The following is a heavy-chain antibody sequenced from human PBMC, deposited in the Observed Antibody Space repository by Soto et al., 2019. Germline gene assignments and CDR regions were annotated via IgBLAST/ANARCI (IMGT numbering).Heavy chain of an antibody. V-gene: IGHV5-10-1*01. CDR2: IDPSDSYT. Sequence: PGESLKISCKGSGYSFTSYWISWVRQMPGKGLEWMGRIDPSDSYTNYSPSFQGHVTISADKSISTAYLQWSSLKASDTAMYYCARQDSREEPLHIVDYWGQGTLVTVS. D-gene: IGHD6-13*01. CDR3: ARQDSREEPLHIVDY. CDR1: GYSFTSYW. J-gene: IGHJ4*02.